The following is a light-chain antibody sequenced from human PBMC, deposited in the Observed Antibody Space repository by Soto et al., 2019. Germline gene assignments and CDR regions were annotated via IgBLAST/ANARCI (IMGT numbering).Light chain of an antibody. CDR3: QQYNNWHPWT. CDR2: DAA. CDR1: QSIGSA. Sequence: ETLLTQSPSTLSVSPGDRATLSCRASQSIGSALAWYHQRSGQAPRLLIFDAAIRVPTTPARFSGSGSGTEFTLTISSLQYEDVAVYYCQQYNNWHPWTFGQGTKVDIK. J-gene: IGKJ1*01. V-gene: IGKV3-15*01.